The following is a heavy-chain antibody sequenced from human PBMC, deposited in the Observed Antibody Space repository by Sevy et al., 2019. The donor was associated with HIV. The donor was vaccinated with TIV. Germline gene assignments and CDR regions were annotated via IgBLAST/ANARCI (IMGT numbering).Heavy chain of an antibody. CDR1: GGSINSDY. CDR2: IYYSGNT. J-gene: IGHJ4*01. Sequence: SETLSLTCTVSGGSINSDYWSWIRQSPGKGLEWIGHIYYSGNTNYNPSLQSRVTISVDTSKKQFSLKLRSVTAADTAVYYCARQWGGEAIPFDFWGHGTLVTVSS. CDR3: ARQWGGEAIPFDF. V-gene: IGHV4-59*01. D-gene: IGHD1-26*01.